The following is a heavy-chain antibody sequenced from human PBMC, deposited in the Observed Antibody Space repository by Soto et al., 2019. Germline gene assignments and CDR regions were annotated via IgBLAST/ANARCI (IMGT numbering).Heavy chain of an antibody. J-gene: IGHJ3*02. D-gene: IGHD1-26*01. CDR3: ARKGLVEAKNRDAFDI. CDR2: ISNSGGST. V-gene: IGHV3-23*01. CDR1: GFTFSGYA. Sequence: EVQLLESGGGLVQPGGSLRLSCAASGFTFSGYAMSWVRQAPGKGLEWVSSISNSGGSTHYTDSVKGRFTISRDKSRDIRDRQLDSLRAEDMGVYYCARKGLVEAKNRDAFDIWGEGTMVTVSS.